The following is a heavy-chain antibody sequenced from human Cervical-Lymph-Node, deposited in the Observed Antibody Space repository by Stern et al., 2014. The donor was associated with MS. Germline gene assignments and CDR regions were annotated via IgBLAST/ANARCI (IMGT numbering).Heavy chain of an antibody. Sequence: QMQLVQSGAEIRKPGASVKISCEASGYSFTTYYMHWVRQAPGQGLEWVAVFNPSGDKTTYAQRFQGRVTVTGDTSTSTVYMELTGLRSEDTAVYYCARVLSLATSDSWGQGTLVIVSS. CDR3: ARVLSLATSDS. V-gene: IGHV1-46*01. D-gene: IGHD1-1*01. CDR1: GYSFTTYY. CDR2: FNPSGDKT. J-gene: IGHJ4*02.